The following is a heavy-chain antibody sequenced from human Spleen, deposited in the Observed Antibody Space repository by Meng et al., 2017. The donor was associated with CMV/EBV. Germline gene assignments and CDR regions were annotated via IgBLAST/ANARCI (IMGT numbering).Heavy chain of an antibody. CDR3: ARAPLPLLEWLPNFDY. CDR2: INPSGDST. Sequence: SVQVSCKASGYRFTSYYMHWVRQAPGQGLEWMGIINPSGDSTTYAQQFQGRVTMTRDTSTGTVYMELSSLRSEDTAVYYCARAPLPLLEWLPNFDYWGQGTLVTVSS. CDR1: GYRFTSYY. J-gene: IGHJ4*02. D-gene: IGHD3-3*01. V-gene: IGHV1-46*01.